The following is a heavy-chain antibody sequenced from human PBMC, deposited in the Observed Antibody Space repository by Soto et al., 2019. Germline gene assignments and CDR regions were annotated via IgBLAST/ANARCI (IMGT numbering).Heavy chain of an antibody. CDR1: GYTFASYA. J-gene: IGHJ4*02. Sequence: QVQLVQSGAEVKKPGASVKVSCKASGYTFASYAMHWVRQAPGQRLEWMGWINAGNGNTKYSQKFQGRVTITRDTSASTAYMELSSLRSEDTAVYYCARGVGSGLSDYWGQGTLVTVSS. CDR3: ARGVGSGLSDY. V-gene: IGHV1-3*01. D-gene: IGHD1-26*01. CDR2: INAGNGNT.